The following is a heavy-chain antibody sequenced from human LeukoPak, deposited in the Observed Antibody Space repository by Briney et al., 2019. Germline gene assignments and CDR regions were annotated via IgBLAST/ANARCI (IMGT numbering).Heavy chain of an antibody. CDR2: ISAYNGNT. V-gene: IGHV1-18*01. CDR3: ARGYYYDSSGYQYYYGMDV. D-gene: IGHD3-22*01. Sequence: PGASVKVSCEASGYTFTSYGISWVRQAPGQGLEWMGWISAYNGNTNYAQKLQGRVTMTTDTSTSTAYMELRSLRSDDTAVYYCARGYYYDSSGYQYYYGMDVWGQGTTVTVSS. J-gene: IGHJ6*02. CDR1: GYTFTSYG.